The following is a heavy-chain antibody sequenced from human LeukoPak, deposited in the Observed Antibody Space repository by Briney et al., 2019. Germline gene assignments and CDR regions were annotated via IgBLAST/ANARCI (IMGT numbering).Heavy chain of an antibody. J-gene: IGHJ6*02. CDR1: GGTFSSYA. CDR2: IIPIFGTA. CDR3: AREPYSSGYYYYGMDV. Sequence: GASVKVSCTASGGTFSSYAISWVRQAPGQGLEWMGGIIPIFGTANYAQKFQGRVTITADESTSTAYMELSSLRSEDTAVYYCAREPYSSGYYYYGMDVWGQGTTVTVSS. V-gene: IGHV1-69*13. D-gene: IGHD6-19*01.